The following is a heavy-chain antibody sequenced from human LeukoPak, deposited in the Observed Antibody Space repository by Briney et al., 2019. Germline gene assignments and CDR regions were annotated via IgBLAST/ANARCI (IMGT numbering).Heavy chain of an antibody. CDR1: GFTFRSHA. D-gene: IGHD1-7*01. CDR3: AKDERNWNYNLASQTYD. Sequence: PGGSLRLSCAASGFTFRSHAMSWVRQAPGKGLEWVSAISGSGVSTYYADSVKGRFTVSRDNSKNTLYLQMSSLRAEDTAVYYCAKDERNWNYNLASQTYDWGQGTLVTVSS. J-gene: IGHJ4*02. CDR2: ISGSGVST. V-gene: IGHV3-23*01.